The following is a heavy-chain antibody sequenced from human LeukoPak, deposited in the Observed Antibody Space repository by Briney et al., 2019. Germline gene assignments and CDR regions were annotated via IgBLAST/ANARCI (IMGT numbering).Heavy chain of an antibody. V-gene: IGHV4-59*08. CDR3: ARYYPYGDYFSDYYFDY. CDR2: IYYSGST. Sequence: PSETLSLTCTVSGGSISSCYWSWIRQPPGKGLEWIGYIYYSGSTNYNPSLKSRVTISVDTSKNQFSLKLSSVTAADTAVYYCARYYPYGDYFSDYYFDYWGQGTLVTVSS. D-gene: IGHD4-17*01. J-gene: IGHJ4*02. CDR1: GGSISSCY.